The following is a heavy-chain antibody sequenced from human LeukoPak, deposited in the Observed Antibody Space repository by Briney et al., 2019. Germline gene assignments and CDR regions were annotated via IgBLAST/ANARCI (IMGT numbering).Heavy chain of an antibody. Sequence: SETLSLTCTVSGGSISSSSYYWGWIRQPPGKGREWIGSIYYSGSTYYNPSLKSRVTISVDTSKNQFSLKLSSVTAADTAVYYCARHRRSLRYYDSSGYLPNRFDPWGQGTLVTVSS. V-gene: IGHV4-39*01. J-gene: IGHJ5*02. CDR1: GGSISSSSYY. CDR3: ARHRRSLRYYDSSGYLPNRFDP. D-gene: IGHD3-22*01. CDR2: IYYSGST.